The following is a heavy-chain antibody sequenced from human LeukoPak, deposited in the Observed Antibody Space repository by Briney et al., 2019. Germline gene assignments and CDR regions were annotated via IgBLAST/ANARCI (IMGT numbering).Heavy chain of an antibody. CDR2: INPNSGGT. V-gene: IGHV1-2*02. Sequence: ASVKVSCKASGGTFSSYAISWVRQAPGQGLEWMGWINPNSGGTNYAQKFQGRVTMTRDTSISTAYMELSRLRSDDTAVYYCARDQGEDIVVVGAFDIWGQGTMVTVSS. CDR3: ARDQGEDIVVVGAFDI. J-gene: IGHJ3*02. CDR1: GGTFSSYA. D-gene: IGHD2-2*01.